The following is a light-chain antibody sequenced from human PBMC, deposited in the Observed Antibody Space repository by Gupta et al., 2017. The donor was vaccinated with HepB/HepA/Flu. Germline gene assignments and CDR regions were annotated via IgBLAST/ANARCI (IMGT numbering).Light chain of an antibody. J-gene: IGKJ2*01. CDR3: MQHTHWPLYT. CDR2: EVS. Sequence: DVVMTQSPLSLSVTLGQPASISCRSSQSLVYSNGNTYFNWFQQMPFQSPRRLIYEVSKRDSGVPDRFSGRGQGKDFTLEISIGDAEDDGLYYCMQHTHWPLYTSRQGTKLEIQ. V-gene: IGKV2-30*01. CDR1: QSLVYSNGNTY.